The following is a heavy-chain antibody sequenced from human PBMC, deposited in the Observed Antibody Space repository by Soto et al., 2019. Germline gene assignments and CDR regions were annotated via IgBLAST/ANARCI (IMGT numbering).Heavy chain of an antibody. V-gene: IGHV4-39*01. CDR1: GGSISSSSYY. CDR2: IYYSGST. J-gene: IGHJ6*02. CDR3: ASLNMAAGNYYYYSYGMDV. Sequence: SETLSLTCTVSGGSISSSSYYWGWIRQPPGKGLEWIGSIYYSGSTYYNPSLKSRVTISVDTSKNQFSLKLSSVTAADAAVYYCASLNMAAGNYYYYSYGMDVWGQGTTVTVS. D-gene: IGHD6-13*01.